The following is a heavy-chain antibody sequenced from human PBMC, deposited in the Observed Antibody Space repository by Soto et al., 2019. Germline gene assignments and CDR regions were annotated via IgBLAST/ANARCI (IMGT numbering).Heavy chain of an antibody. D-gene: IGHD4-17*01. J-gene: IGHJ6*02. V-gene: IGHV1-69*01. CDR2: IIPIFGTA. CDR3: ARTIISSDYGGPYYYYGMDV. Sequence: QVQLVQSGAEVKKPGSSVKVSCKASGGTFSSYAISWVRQAPGQGLEWMGGIIPIFGTANYAQKFQGRVTITADESTSTAYMELSSLRSEDTAVYYCARTIISSDYGGPYYYYGMDVWGQGTTFTVSS. CDR1: GGTFSSYA.